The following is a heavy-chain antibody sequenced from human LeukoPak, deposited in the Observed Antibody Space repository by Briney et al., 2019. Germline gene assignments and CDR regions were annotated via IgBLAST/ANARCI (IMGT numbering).Heavy chain of an antibody. CDR2: IIPILGIA. D-gene: IGHD2-15*01. CDR1: GGTFSSYA. CDR3: AGDELLTNAFDI. V-gene: IGHV1-69*04. J-gene: IGHJ3*02. Sequence: GASVKVSCKASGGTFSSYAISWVRQAPGQGLEWMGRIIPILGIANYAQKFQGRVTITADKSTSTAYMELSSLRSEDTAVYYCAGDELLTNAFDIWGQGTMVTVSS.